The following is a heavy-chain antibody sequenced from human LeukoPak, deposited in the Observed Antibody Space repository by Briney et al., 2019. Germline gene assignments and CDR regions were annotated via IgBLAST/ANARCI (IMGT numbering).Heavy chain of an antibody. J-gene: IGHJ1*01. D-gene: IGHD1-26*01. CDR1: GFTFSSYE. CDR3: ARVGGSYGFLSQKPRYFQH. V-gene: IGHV3-48*03. Sequence: GGSLRLSCAASGFTFSSYEMNWVRQAPGKGLEWVSYISSSGSTIYYADSVKGRFTISRDNAKNSLYLQMNSLRADDTAVYYCARVGGSYGFLSQKPRYFQHWGQGTLVTVSS. CDR2: ISSSGSTI.